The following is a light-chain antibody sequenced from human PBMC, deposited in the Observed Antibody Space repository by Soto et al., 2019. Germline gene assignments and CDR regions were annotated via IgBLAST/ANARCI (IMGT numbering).Light chain of an antibody. V-gene: IGLV2-14*01. Sequence: QSALTQPASVSGSPGQSITISCTGTSSDVGGYNYVSWYQQHPGKAPKLMIYDVSNRPSGVSNRFSGSKSGNTASLTISGLQAEDEADYYGSSYTRSSTLFGGGTKLTVL. CDR2: DVS. CDR1: SSDVGGYNY. CDR3: SSYTRSSTL. J-gene: IGLJ2*01.